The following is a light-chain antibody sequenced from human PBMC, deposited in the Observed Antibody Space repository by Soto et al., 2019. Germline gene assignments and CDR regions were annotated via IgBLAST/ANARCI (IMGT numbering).Light chain of an antibody. V-gene: IGKV3-20*01. CDR3: QQYGSSSLT. J-gene: IGKJ4*01. CDR2: GAS. Sequence: EIVLTQSPGTLSLYPGERATLSCRASQSVSNNYLAWYQQKPGQAPRLLIYGASSRATGIPDRFSGSGSGTDFTLTISRLEPEDFAVYYWQQYGSSSLTFGGGTKVKI. CDR1: QSVSNNY.